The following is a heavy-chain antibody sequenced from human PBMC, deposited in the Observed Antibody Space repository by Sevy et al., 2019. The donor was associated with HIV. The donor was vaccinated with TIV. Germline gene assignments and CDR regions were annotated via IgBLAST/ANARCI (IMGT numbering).Heavy chain of an antibody. J-gene: IGHJ3*02. V-gene: IGHV3-7*01. CDR1: GFTFSAYW. CDR2: IKLGGNDK. D-gene: IGHD4-4*01. Sequence: GGSLRLSCAASGFTFSAYWMNWVRQAPGKGLEWVANIKLGGNDKSYVDSVKGRFTISRDNAEKSLFLQMNSLRADDTAIYYCVRDGDSDFDIWGQGTMVTVSS. CDR3: VRDGDSDFDI.